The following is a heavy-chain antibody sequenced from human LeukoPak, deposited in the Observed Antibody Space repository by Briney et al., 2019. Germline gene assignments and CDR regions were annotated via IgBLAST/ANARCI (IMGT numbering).Heavy chain of an antibody. CDR3: TTGISISGVVVDP. CDR1: GFSFSRAW. V-gene: IGHV3-15*01. D-gene: IGHD3-3*01. CDR2: IKTKTEGETT. J-gene: IGHJ5*02. Sequence: PGGSLRLSCVASGFSFSRAWMSWVRQAPGKGLEWVGHIKTKTEGETTGYAAPVKGRFTISRNDSKNTLYPQMDSLKTEDTAVYYCTTGISISGVVVDPWGQGTLVTVSS.